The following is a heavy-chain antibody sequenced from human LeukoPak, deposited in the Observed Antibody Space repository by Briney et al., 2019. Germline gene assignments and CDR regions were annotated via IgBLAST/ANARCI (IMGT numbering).Heavy chain of an antibody. CDR2: IKSDGRST. V-gene: IGHV3-74*01. Sequence: GGSLRLSCAASGFTFSSYWMHGVRQAPGKGGGGVARIKSDGRSTNYAEVVKGRFTMSRENAKKTVYMQMDSRRARDTAVYYCAELGITMIGGVWGKGTTVTISS. J-gene: IGHJ6*04. D-gene: IGHD3-10*02. CDR1: GFTFSSYW. CDR3: AELGITMIGGV.